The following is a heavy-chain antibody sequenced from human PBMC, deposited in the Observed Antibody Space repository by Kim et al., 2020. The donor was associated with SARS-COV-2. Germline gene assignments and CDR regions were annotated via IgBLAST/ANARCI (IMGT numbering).Heavy chain of an antibody. CDR2: T. D-gene: IGHD1-26*01. J-gene: IGHJ3*02. CDR3: ARLIVPGAFDI. Sequence: TYYSPPLKGRAPSSGDTSKNQFSLTLSSVTAADTAVYYCARLIVPGAFDIWGQGTMVTVSS. V-gene: IGHV4-39*01.